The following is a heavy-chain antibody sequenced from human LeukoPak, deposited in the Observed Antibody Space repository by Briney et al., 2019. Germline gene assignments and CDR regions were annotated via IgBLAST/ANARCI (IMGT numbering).Heavy chain of an antibody. D-gene: IGHD5-18*01. V-gene: IGHV4-59*01. CDR3: ARSLEGPVTY. J-gene: IGHJ4*02. Sequence: PSETLSLTCTVSGGSISSYYWSWIRQPPGKGLEWIGYIYYSGSTNYNPSLKSRLTISVDTSKNQFPLKLSSVTAADTAVYYCARSLEGPVTYWGQGTLVTVSS. CDR1: GGSISSYY. CDR2: IYYSGST.